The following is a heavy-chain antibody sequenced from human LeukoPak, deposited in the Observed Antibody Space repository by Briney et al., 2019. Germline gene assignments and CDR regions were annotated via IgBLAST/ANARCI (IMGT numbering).Heavy chain of an antibody. V-gene: IGHV1-2*02. D-gene: IGHD5-12*01. CDR1: GYTFTGYY. CDR3: ASRPISGGGYEINYYYFYMDV. Sequence: GASVKVSCKASGYTFTGYYMHWVRQAPGQGLEWMGWINPNSGGTNYAQKFQGRLTITADKSTSTAYMELSSLRSEDTAVYYCASRPISGGGYEINYYYFYMDVWGKGTTVTVSS. CDR2: INPNSGGT. J-gene: IGHJ6*03.